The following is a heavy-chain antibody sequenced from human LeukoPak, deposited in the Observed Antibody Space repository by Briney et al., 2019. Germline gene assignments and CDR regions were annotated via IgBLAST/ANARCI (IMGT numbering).Heavy chain of an antibody. Sequence: PGGSLRLSCAASGFTFSNAWMNWVRQAPGKGLEWVGRSRYKAKSFSTDYAASVTGRFTISRDDSKNSLFLQMNSLKTEDTAVYYCTRANYGEPDHWGQGTLVTVSS. CDR2: SRYKAKSFST. J-gene: IGHJ4*02. V-gene: IGHV3-72*01. CDR1: GFTFSNAW. D-gene: IGHD4-17*01. CDR3: TRANYGEPDH.